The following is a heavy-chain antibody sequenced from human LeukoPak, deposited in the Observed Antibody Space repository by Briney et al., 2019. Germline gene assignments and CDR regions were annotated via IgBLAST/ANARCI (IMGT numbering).Heavy chain of an antibody. J-gene: IGHJ6*03. V-gene: IGHV4-59*01. CDR1: GGSISSYY. CDR2: IYYSGST. D-gene: IGHD3-10*01. CDR3: ARAKDYYGSGSYTPTYYYYYYMDV. Sequence: PSETLSLTCTVSGGSISSYYWSWIRQPPGKGLEWIGYIYYSGSTNYNPSLKSRVTISVDTSKNQFSLKLSSVTAADTAVYYCARAKDYYGSGSYTPTYYYYYYMDVWGKGTTVTISS.